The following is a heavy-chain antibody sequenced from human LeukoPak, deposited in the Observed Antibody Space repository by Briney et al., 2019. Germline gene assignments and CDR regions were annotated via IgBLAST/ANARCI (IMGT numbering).Heavy chain of an antibody. V-gene: IGHV3-30*04. D-gene: IGHD3-3*01. J-gene: IGHJ4*02. CDR3: TRGGSDSWRGLVGDYFDY. CDR2: ISYDGGHN. Sequence: GGSPRLSCAASGFTFSTYAMHWVRQAPGKGLEWVAVISYDGGHNFYVDSVRGRFTISRDSSKKTLFLHMTSLRPEETAVYYCTRGGSDSWRGLVGDYFDYWGQGTLVTVSS. CDR1: GFTFSTYA.